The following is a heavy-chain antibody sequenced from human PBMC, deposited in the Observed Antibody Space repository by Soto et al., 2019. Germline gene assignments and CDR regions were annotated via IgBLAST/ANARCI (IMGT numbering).Heavy chain of an antibody. V-gene: IGHV1-69*13. CDR1: GGTFSSYA. Sequence: GASVKASCKASGGTFSSYAISWVRQAPGQGLEWMGGIIPIFGTANYAQKFQGRVTITADESTSTAYMELSSLRSEDTAVYYCARDRAYGDYVFDYWGQGTLVTVSS. CDR3: ARDRAYGDYVFDY. J-gene: IGHJ4*02. CDR2: IIPIFGTA. D-gene: IGHD4-17*01.